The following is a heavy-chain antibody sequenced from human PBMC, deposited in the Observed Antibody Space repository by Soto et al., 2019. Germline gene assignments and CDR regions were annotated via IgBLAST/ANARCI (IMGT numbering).Heavy chain of an antibody. CDR1: GGSFKSGSYS. Sequence: SETLSLTCTVSGGSFKSGSYSWSWIRQPPGKGLEWIGYVYHTGRTSYNPSLKSRVSMSMDTSKNQFSLSLDSVTAADTAVYFCARDFAYFDSWGQGTLVTVSS. CDR3: ARDFAYFDS. D-gene: IGHD3-3*01. V-gene: IGHV4-61*01. J-gene: IGHJ4*02. CDR2: VYHTGRT.